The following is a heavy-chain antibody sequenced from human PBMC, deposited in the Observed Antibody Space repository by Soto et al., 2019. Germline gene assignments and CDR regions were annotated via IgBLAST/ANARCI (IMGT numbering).Heavy chain of an antibody. Sequence: EVQLLESGGGLVQPGGSLRLSCAASGFTFSSYAMSWVRQAPGKGLEWVSAISGSGGSTYYADSVKGRFTISRDNSKNALYVQMNSLRAEDTAVYYCAKESRFGVVRFLAAGEYYFDYWGQGTLVTVSS. J-gene: IGHJ4*02. CDR1: GFTFSSYA. CDR2: ISGSGGST. CDR3: AKESRFGVVRFLAAGEYYFDY. D-gene: IGHD3-3*01. V-gene: IGHV3-23*01.